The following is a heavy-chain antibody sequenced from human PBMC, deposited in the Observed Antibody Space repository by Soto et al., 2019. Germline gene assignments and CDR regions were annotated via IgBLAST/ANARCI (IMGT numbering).Heavy chain of an antibody. Sequence: SGPTLVNPTQTLTLTCTFSGFSLSDSEMGVGWIRQPPGKALEWLACIYWDTDRRYSPSLRDRLTITKGTSKNQVIFTMTNMDPVHTGTYYRARRVRGSLDYWGQGTLVTVSS. CDR1: GFSLSDSEMG. V-gene: IGHV2-5*02. D-gene: IGHD1-26*01. CDR2: IYWDTDR. J-gene: IGHJ4*02. CDR3: ARRVRGSLDY.